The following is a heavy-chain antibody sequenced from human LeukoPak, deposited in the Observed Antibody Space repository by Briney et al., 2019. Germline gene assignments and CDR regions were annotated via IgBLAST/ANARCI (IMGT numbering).Heavy chain of an antibody. CDR3: TKGSTMIGFDP. Sequence: RSGGSLRLSCAVSGFAVSSNYMSWVRQTPGKGLEWVSVIYSGGSTYYADSVKGRFTISRDNSKNTVYLQMNSLRAEDTAVYYCTKGSTMIGFDPWGQGTLVTVSS. J-gene: IGHJ5*02. CDR1: GFAVSSNY. CDR2: IYSGGST. D-gene: IGHD3-22*01. V-gene: IGHV3-53*01.